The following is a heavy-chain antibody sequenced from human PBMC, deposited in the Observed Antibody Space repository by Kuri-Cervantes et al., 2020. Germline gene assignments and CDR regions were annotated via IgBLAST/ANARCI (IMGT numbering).Heavy chain of an antibody. V-gene: IGHV3-30-3*01. CDR3: ARGLPHYYGSGMGSMDV. CDR2: ISYDGSNK. CDR1: GFTFSSYA. Sequence: GESLKISCAASGFTFSSYAMHWVRQAPGKGLEWVAVISYDGSNKYYADSVKGRFTISRDNSKNTLYLQMNSLRAEDTAVYYCARGLPHYYGSGMGSMDVWGQGTTVTVSS. J-gene: IGHJ6*02. D-gene: IGHD3-10*01.